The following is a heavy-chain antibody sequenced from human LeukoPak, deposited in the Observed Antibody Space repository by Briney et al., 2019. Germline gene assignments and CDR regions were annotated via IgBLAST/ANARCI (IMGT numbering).Heavy chain of an antibody. CDR2: TLYDGGNK. CDR1: GFTLSSYA. V-gene: IGHV3-30-3*01. CDR3: ARGHYGAIDY. J-gene: IGHJ4*02. Sequence: GGSLRLSCAASGFTLSSYAMHWVRQAPGKGLEWVAVTLYDGGNKYYADSVKGRFTISRENSKNTLHLQMHILRAEDTAVYYCARGHYGAIDYWGQGTLVTVSS. D-gene: IGHD3-16*01.